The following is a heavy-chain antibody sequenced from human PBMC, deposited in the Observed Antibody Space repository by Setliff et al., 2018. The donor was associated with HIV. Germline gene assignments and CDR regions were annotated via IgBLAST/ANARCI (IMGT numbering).Heavy chain of an antibody. D-gene: IGHD1-26*01. CDR2: VNPASGGS. J-gene: IGHJ4*02. CDR1: GYPFTDYF. CDR3: ANSRHFSGDYSFDY. Sequence: ASVKVSCKTFGYPFTDYFIHWMRQAPGQGLEWLGWVNPASGGSNCAQNFRGKVTMTRDTSISTAYMQVTRLTSDDTAVYYCANSRHFSGDYSFDYWGQGTPVTVSS. V-gene: IGHV1-2*02.